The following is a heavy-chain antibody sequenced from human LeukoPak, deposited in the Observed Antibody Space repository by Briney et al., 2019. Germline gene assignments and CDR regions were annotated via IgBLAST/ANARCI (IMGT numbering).Heavy chain of an antibody. CDR2: ISYDGSNK. V-gene: IGHV3-30-3*01. CDR3: ARELYYCYYGMDV. Sequence: GGSLRLSCAASGFTFSSYAMHWVRQAPGKGLEWVAVISYDGSNKYYADSVKGRFTISRDNSKNKLYLQMNSLRAEDTAVYYCARELYYCYYGMDVWGQGATLTVSS. CDR1: GFTFSSYA. J-gene: IGHJ6*02.